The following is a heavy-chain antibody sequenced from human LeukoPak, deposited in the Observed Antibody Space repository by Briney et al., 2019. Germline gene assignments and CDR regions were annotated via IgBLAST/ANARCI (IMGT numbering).Heavy chain of an antibody. D-gene: IGHD1-26*01. CDR1: GYTFTGYY. J-gene: IGHJ6*03. CDR2: INPNSGGT. Sequence: ASVKVSCKASGYTFTGYYMHWVRQAPGQGLEWMGWINPNSGGTNYAQKFQGRVTMTRDTSISTAYMELSRLRAEDTAVYYCAKDSKIVGPTFRSYHYMDVWGKGTTVTVSS. V-gene: IGHV1-2*02. CDR3: AKDSKIVGPTFRSYHYMDV.